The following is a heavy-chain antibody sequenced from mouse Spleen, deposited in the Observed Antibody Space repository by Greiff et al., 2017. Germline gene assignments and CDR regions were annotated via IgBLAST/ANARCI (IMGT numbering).Heavy chain of an antibody. Sequence: QVQLQQPGAELVRPGASVKLSCKASGYTFTSYWINWVKQRPGQGLEWIGNIYPSDSYTNYNQKFKDKATLTVDKSSSTAYMQLSSPTSEDSAVYYCTGGNYVWFAYWGQGTLVTVS. CDR3: TGGNYVWFAY. V-gene: IGHV1-69*02. D-gene: IGHD2-1*01. J-gene: IGHJ3*01. CDR2: IYPSDSYT. CDR1: GYTFTSYW.